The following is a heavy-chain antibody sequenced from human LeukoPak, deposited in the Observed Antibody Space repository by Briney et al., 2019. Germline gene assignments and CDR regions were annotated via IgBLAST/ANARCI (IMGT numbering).Heavy chain of an antibody. Sequence: SETLSLTCIVSGTSISGYYWSWIRRPPGKGLEWIGYIYNSGSTNYNPSLKSRVSISVDTSKNQISLRLSSVTAADTAVYYCARHYYDSSGYRRSFDHWGQGTLVTVSS. J-gene: IGHJ4*02. CDR1: GTSISGYY. CDR2: IYNSGST. V-gene: IGHV4-59*08. D-gene: IGHD3-22*01. CDR3: ARHYYDSSGYRRSFDH.